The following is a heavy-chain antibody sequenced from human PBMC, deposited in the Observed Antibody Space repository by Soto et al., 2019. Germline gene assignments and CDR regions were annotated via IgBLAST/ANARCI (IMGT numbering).Heavy chain of an antibody. CDR2: IDPSDSYT. D-gene: IGHD3-22*01. CDR1: GYSFTSYW. Sequence: PGESLKISCKGSGYSFTSYWISWVRQMPGKGLEWMGRIDPSDSYTNYSPSFQGHVTISADKSISTAYLQWSSLKASDTAMYYCARHPRIYDSSGYFDAFDIWGQGTMVTVSS. CDR3: ARHPRIYDSSGYFDAFDI. V-gene: IGHV5-10-1*01. J-gene: IGHJ3*02.